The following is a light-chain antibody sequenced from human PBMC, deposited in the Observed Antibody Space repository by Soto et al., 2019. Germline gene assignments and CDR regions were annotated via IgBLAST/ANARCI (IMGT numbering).Light chain of an antibody. CDR3: AAWDDSLNGV. Sequence: QSVLTQPPSASGTPGQRVTISCSGSSSNIGSNTVNWYQQLPRTAPKLLIYSDNQRPSGVPDRFSASKSGTSASLAISGLQSEDEADYYCAAWDDSLNGVFGGGTMLTVL. CDR1: SSNIGSNT. V-gene: IGLV1-44*01. CDR2: SDN. J-gene: IGLJ3*02.